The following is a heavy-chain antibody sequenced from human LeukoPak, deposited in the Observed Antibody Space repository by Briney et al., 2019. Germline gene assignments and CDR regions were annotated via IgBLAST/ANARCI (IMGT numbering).Heavy chain of an antibody. D-gene: IGHD2-2*01. Sequence: SVKVSCKASGGAFSSYAISWVRQAPGQGLEWMGRIIPIFGTANYAQKFQGRVTITTDESTSTAYMELSSLRSEDTAVYYCARTYCSSTSCLDYAIDYWGQGTLVTVSS. J-gene: IGHJ4*02. CDR3: ARTYCSSTSCLDYAIDY. V-gene: IGHV1-69*05. CDR1: GGAFSSYA. CDR2: IIPIFGTA.